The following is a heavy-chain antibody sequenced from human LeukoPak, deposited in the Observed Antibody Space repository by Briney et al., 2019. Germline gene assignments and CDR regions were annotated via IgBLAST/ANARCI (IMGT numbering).Heavy chain of an antibody. J-gene: IGHJ5*02. CDR2: IYYSGNT. Sequence: SETLSLTCTVSGGSISSYYWSWIRQPPGKGLEWIGDIYYSGNTNYNPSLKSRVTISVDTSRNQFSLKLSSVTAADTAVYYCARDLYPTGEPSPYNWFDPWGQGTLVTVSS. CDR1: GGSISSYY. V-gene: IGHV4-59*01. CDR3: ARDLYPTGEPSPYNWFDP. D-gene: IGHD2-2*02.